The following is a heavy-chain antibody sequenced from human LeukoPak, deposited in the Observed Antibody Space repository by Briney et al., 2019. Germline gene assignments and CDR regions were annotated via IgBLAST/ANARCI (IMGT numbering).Heavy chain of an antibody. Sequence: SETLSLTCTVSGGSISSHYWSWIRQPPGKGLEWIGYIYYSGSTNYNPSLKSRVTISVDTSKNQFSLKLSSVTAADTAVYYCASPGAQQLDAFDIWGQGTMVTVSS. CDR1: GGSISSHY. J-gene: IGHJ3*02. V-gene: IGHV4-59*11. CDR3: ASPGAQQLDAFDI. D-gene: IGHD6-13*01. CDR2: IYYSGST.